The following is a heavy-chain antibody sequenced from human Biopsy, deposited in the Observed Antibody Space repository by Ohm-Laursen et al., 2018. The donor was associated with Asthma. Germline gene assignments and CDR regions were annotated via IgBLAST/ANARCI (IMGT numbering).Heavy chain of an antibody. CDR1: GFTFGNFW. CDR3: ARTFHFWSPYHAEHYQL. Sequence: LRLSCAASGFTFGNFWMSWVRQVPGKGLEWVANIKHDGTEKNHVDSLKGRFTISRDNAKNSLYLQMNSLRAEDTAVYYCARTFHFWSPYHAEHYQLWGQGTLVTVSS. CDR2: IKHDGTEK. J-gene: IGHJ1*01. V-gene: IGHV3-7*01. D-gene: IGHD3-3*02.